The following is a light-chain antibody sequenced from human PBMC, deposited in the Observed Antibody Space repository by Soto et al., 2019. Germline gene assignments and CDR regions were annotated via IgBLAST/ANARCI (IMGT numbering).Light chain of an antibody. CDR1: QGIRNY. CDR3: QKYSSVPV. CDR2: AAS. Sequence: DIQMTQSPTSLSASVGDRVTITCRASQGIRNYVAWYQQIPGKAPKLLIYAASTLQSGVPSRFSGSGSGTDLTLTRNGPQPEDGATYSCQKYSSVPVFGPGTKVEIK. J-gene: IGKJ3*01. V-gene: IGKV1-27*01.